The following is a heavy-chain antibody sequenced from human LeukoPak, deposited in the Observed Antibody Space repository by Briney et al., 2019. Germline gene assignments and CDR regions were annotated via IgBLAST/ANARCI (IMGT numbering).Heavy chain of an antibody. CDR3: AKDCSGGSCYAH. CDR2: ISGSGGST. Sequence: GGSLRLSCAASGFTFSSYAMSWVRQAPGKGLEWVSAISGSGGSTYYADSVKGRFTISRDNSKNTLCLQMNSLRAEDTAVYYCAKDCSGGSCYAHWGQGTLVTVSS. CDR1: GFTFSSYA. V-gene: IGHV3-23*01. D-gene: IGHD2-15*01. J-gene: IGHJ4*02.